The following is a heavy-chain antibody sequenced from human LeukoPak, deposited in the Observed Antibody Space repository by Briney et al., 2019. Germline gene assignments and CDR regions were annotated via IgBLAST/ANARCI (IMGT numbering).Heavy chain of an antibody. D-gene: IGHD4-17*01. CDR3: ARRTGAYGDYEGYYSDY. J-gene: IGHJ4*02. Sequence: PSETLSLTCTVSGGSISSYYWSWIRQPPGKGLEWIGYIYYSGSTNYNPSLKSRVTISVDTSKNQFSLKLSSVTAADTAVYYCARRTGAYGDYEGYYSDYWGQGTLVTVSS. V-gene: IGHV4-59*08. CDR1: GGSISSYY. CDR2: IYYSGST.